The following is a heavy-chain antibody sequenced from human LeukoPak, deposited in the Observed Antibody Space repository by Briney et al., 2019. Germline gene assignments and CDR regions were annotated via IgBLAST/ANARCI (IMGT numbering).Heavy chain of an antibody. CDR2: IYGGDSET. CDR1: GYRYSDYW. D-gene: IGHD6-19*01. J-gene: IGHJ4*01. V-gene: IGHV5-51*01. CDR3: ARTTTYSSGWYGAY. Sequence: PGESLKISCKGSGYRYSDYWIGWVRQMPGKGLEWMGIIYGGDSETRYSPSLQGQVTISADKSINTAYLQWGSLKASDTAMYYCARTTTYSSGWYGAYWGHGTLVTVSS.